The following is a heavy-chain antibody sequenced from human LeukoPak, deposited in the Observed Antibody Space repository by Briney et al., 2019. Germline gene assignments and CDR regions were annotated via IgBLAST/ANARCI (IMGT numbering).Heavy chain of an antibody. Sequence: GGSLRLSCEASEFTFSRYAMSWIRQAPGTGLEWVSTLSGSGTATYYAGSVKGRFTTSRDNSKDTVYLQMDNLRVDDTAVYYCAKHLGSHSFLFYYMDVWGKGTSVIVSS. CDR3: AKHLGSHSFLFYYMDV. CDR2: LSGSGTAT. J-gene: IGHJ6*03. V-gene: IGHV3-23*01. CDR1: EFTFSRYA. D-gene: IGHD2-21*01.